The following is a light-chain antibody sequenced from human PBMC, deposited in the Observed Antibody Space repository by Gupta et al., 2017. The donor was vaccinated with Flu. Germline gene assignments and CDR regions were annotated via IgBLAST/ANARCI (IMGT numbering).Light chain of an antibody. CDR1: SGHSDYV. J-gene: IGLJ2*01. CDR3: QTWGTGIQQ. CDR2: VYRNGSH. Sequence: QLVVTQSPSASASLGASVRLTCPLGSGHSDYVIAWHQQKPGKGPRYLMKVYRNGSHNKGDGIPDRFSGSSSGAERYLTISSLRSDDEADYYCQTWGTGIQQFGGGTRLTVL. V-gene: IGLV4-69*02.